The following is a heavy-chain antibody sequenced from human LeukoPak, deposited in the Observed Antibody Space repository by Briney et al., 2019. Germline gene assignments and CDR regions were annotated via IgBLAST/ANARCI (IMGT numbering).Heavy chain of an antibody. CDR3: ARENTIFGVVINY. Sequence: GGSLRLSCAASGFTFSSYWMGWVRQAPGKGLEWVANIKQDGSEKYYVDSVKGRFTISRDNAKNSLYLQMNSLRAEDTAVYYCARENTIFGVVINYWGQGTLVTVSS. CDR1: GFTFSSYW. D-gene: IGHD3-3*01. CDR2: IKQDGSEK. V-gene: IGHV3-7*01. J-gene: IGHJ4*02.